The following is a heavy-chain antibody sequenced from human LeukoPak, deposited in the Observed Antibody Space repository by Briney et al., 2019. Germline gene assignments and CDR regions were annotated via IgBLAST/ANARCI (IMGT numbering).Heavy chain of an antibody. J-gene: IGHJ4*02. CDR2: INPNSGGT. CDR3: ASPFDTAMVYDFDY. D-gene: IGHD5-18*01. V-gene: IGHV1-2*02. CDR1: GYTFTGYY. Sequence: ASVTVSCTASGYTFTGYYMHWVRQAPGQGLEWMGWINPNSGGTNYAQKFQGRVTMTRDTSISTAYMELSRLRSDDTAVYYCASPFDTAMVYDFDYWGQGTLVTVSS.